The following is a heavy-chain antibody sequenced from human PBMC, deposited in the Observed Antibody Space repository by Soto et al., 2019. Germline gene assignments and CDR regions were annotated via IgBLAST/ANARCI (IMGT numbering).Heavy chain of an antibody. CDR2: ISGDGSTT. Sequence: EVQLVESGGALVQPGGSLRLSCAASGFTFSSYWMHWVRQAPGKGLVWVSRISGDGSTTTYADSVKGRFIISRDNDKNMLYLQMNSLTAEDTAVYYCARPRYDGSGTPFDHWGQGTLVTVSS. V-gene: IGHV3-74*01. D-gene: IGHD3-22*01. CDR3: ARPRYDGSGTPFDH. CDR1: GFTFSSYW. J-gene: IGHJ4*02.